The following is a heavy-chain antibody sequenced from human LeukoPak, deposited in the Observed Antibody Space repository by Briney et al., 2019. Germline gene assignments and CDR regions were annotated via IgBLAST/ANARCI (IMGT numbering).Heavy chain of an antibody. V-gene: IGHV3-33*08. CDR2: IWYDGSNK. D-gene: IGHD3-22*01. J-gene: IGHJ4*02. CDR1: GFTFSSYS. CDR3: AREYYYDSSGLHY. Sequence: GGSLRLSCAASGFTFSSYSMNWVRQAPGKGLEWVAVIWYDGSNKYYADSVKGRFTISRDNSKNTLYLQMNSLRAEDTAVYYCAREYYYDSSGLHYWGQGTLVTVSS.